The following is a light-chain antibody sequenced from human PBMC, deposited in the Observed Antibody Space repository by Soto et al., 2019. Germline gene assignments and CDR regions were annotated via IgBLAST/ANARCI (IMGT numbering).Light chain of an antibody. CDR1: QGIRND. V-gene: IGKV1-6*01. J-gene: IGKJ4*01. CDR2: AAS. Sequence: AIQMTQSPSSLSASVGDRVTITCRASQGIRNDLDWFQQKPGKAPKLLIYAASNLQSGVPARFSGSGSGTDFTLTIDTLEPEDFAIYYCQHRYNWPLTFGAGTKVEIK. CDR3: QHRYNWPLT.